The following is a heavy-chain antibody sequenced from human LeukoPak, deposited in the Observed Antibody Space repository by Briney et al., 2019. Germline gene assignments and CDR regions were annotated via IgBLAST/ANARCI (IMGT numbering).Heavy chain of an antibody. D-gene: IGHD6-19*01. J-gene: IGHJ4*02. CDR2: ISGTGHSI. CDR1: GFTFSSYE. CDR3: ARDATPQYNSGGVYFAS. Sequence: PGGSLRLSCAASGFTFSSYEMNWVRQAPGKGLGWLSYISGTGHSIHYADSVKGRFTISRDNGKNSLYLEMNSLRAEDTAVYYCARDATPQYNSGGVYFASGGQGSLVTV. V-gene: IGHV3-48*03.